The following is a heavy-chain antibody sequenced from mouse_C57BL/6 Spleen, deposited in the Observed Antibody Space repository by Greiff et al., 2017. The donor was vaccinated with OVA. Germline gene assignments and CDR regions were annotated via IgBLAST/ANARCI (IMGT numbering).Heavy chain of an antibody. CDR3: ARQDDYGGFAY. Sequence: DVQLVESGGDLVKPGGSLKLSCAASGFTFSSYGMSWVRQTPDKRLEWVATISSGGSYTYYPDSVKGRFTISRDNAKNTLYLQMSSLKSEDTAMYYCARQDDYGGFAYWGQGTLVTVSA. V-gene: IGHV5-6*01. CDR2: ISSGGSYT. J-gene: IGHJ3*01. CDR1: GFTFSSYG. D-gene: IGHD2-4*01.